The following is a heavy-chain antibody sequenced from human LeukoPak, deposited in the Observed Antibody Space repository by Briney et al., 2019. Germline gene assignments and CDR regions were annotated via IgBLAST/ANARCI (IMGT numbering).Heavy chain of an antibody. Sequence: SETLSLTCTVSGGSISSYYWSWIRQPPGKGLEWIGEINHSGSTNYNPSLKSRVTISVDTSKNQFSLKLSSVTAADTAVYYCAGIQLEGVYYYYGMDGWGQGTTVTVSS. V-gene: IGHV4-34*01. CDR3: AGIQLEGVYYYYGMDG. CDR2: INHSGST. J-gene: IGHJ6*02. D-gene: IGHD5-18*01. CDR1: GGSISSYY.